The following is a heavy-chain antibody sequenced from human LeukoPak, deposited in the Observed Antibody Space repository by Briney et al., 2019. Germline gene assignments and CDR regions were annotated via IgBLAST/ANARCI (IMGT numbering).Heavy chain of an antibody. CDR2: IYYSGST. CDR1: GGSISSGDYY. Sequence: PSKTLSLTCTVSGGSISSGDYYWSWIRQPPGKGLEWIVYIYYSGSTYYNPSLKSRVTISVDTSKNQFSLKLSSVTAADTAAYYCARAYYYDSSGYYFYYYYGMDVWGQGTTVTVSS. D-gene: IGHD3-22*01. V-gene: IGHV4-30-4*01. J-gene: IGHJ6*02. CDR3: ARAYYYDSSGYYFYYYYGMDV.